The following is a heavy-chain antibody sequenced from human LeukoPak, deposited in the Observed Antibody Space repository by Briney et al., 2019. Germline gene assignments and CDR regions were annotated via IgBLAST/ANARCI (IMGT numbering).Heavy chain of an antibody. CDR3: ARGGRWLQLERGINWFDP. CDR2: INPSGGST. CDR1: GYTFTSYY. D-gene: IGHD5-24*01. Sequence: ASVKVSCKASGYTFTSYYMHWVRQAPGQGLEWMGIINPSGGSTSYAQKFQGRVTMTRDTSTSTVYMELSSLRSEDTAVYYCARGGRWLQLERGINWFDPWGQGTLSPSPQ. V-gene: IGHV1-46*01. J-gene: IGHJ5*02.